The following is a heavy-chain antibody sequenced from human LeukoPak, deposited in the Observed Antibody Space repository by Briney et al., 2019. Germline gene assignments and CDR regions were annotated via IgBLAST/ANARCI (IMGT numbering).Heavy chain of an antibody. V-gene: IGHV3-74*01. CDR3: ARESGGSYYFDY. J-gene: IGHJ4*02. D-gene: IGHD1-26*01. CDR2: INSDGSRT. Sequence: GGSLRLSCAASGFIFSNYWMHWVRQAPGKGLVWVSRINSDGSRTSYADSVKGRFTISRDNAKNTLYLQMNSLRAEDTAVYYCARESGGSYYFDYWGQGSLVTVSS. CDR1: GFIFSNYW.